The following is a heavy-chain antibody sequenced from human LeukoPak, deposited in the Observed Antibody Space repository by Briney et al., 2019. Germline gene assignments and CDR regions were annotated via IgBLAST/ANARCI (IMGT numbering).Heavy chain of an antibody. Sequence: GGSLRLSCTGSGFIFGDYAMNWVRQAPGKGLEWVGVIRSKAYGGTAEYAASVKGRFTISRDDSKSIAYLQMSSLKTEDTAVYYCTGSFGELTFFDYWGLGTLVTVSS. CDR3: TGSFGELTFFDY. CDR2: IRSKAYGGTA. V-gene: IGHV3-49*04. CDR1: GFIFGDYA. J-gene: IGHJ4*02. D-gene: IGHD3-10*01.